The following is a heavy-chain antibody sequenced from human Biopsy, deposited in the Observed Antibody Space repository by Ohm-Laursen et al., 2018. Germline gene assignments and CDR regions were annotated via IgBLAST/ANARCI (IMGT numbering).Heavy chain of an antibody. V-gene: IGHV1-69*10. CDR2: IIPIPNVA. Sequence: SVKVSCKTSTGTFDSYGVTWVRQAPGQGLEWMGGIIPIPNVATYAQKFQGRITITADESTSTAYMELSSLTPDDTAVYFCARGEGSSWFDPWGHGTLVTVSS. D-gene: IGHD1-26*01. CDR1: TGTFDSYG. J-gene: IGHJ5*02. CDR3: ARGEGSSWFDP.